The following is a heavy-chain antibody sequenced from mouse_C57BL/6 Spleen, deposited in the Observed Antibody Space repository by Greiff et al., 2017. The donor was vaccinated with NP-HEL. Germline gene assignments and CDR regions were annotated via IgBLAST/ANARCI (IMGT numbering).Heavy chain of an antibody. V-gene: IGHV1-15*01. CDR3: TRRANDYDVEDFDY. Sequence: QVQLKESGAELVRPGASVTLSCKASGYTFTDYEMHWVKQTPVHGLEWIGAIDPETGGTAYNQKFKGKAILTADKSSSTAYMELRSLTSEDSAVYYCTRRANDYDVEDFDYWGQGTTLTVSS. J-gene: IGHJ2*01. CDR2: IDPETGGT. CDR1: GYTFTDYE. D-gene: IGHD2-4*01.